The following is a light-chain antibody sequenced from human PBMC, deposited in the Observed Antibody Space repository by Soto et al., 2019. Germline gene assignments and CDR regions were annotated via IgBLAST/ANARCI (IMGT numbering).Light chain of an antibody. J-gene: IGKJ2*01. V-gene: IGKV3-11*01. CDR2: DAS. Sequence: EIVLTQSPATLSLSPGERATLSCRASQSVSSYLAWYQQKPGQAPRLLIYDASNRATGIPARFSGSGSGTDFTLTISSLEPEDFAVYYCQQRSNWQGPYTFGQGTNLEIK. CDR3: QQRSNWQGPYT. CDR1: QSVSSY.